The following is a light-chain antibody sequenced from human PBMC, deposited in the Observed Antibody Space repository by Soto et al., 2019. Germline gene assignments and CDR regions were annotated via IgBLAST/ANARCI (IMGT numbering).Light chain of an antibody. V-gene: IGLV2-23*01. CDR2: EGN. CDR1: SSDVGSYNL. J-gene: IGLJ1*01. CDR3: CSYAGTNTFV. Sequence: QSALTQPASVSGSPGQSITISCTGTSSDVGSYNLVSWYQRHPGKAPKLMIYEGNKRPSGVSNRFSGSKSANTASLTISGLQTEDEADYYCCSYAGTNTFVFGTGTKVTVL.